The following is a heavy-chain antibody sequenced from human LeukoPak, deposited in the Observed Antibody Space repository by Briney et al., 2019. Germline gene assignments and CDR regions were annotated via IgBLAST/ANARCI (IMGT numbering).Heavy chain of an antibody. Sequence: GGSLRLSCAASGFTFSSYAMSWVRQAPGKGLEWVSAISGGGGSTYYSDSVKGRFTISRDNSKNTLYLQMNSLRAEDTAIYYCAKENWGYNWKYDSSGSGINYWGQGTLVTFSS. CDR3: AKENWGYNWKYDSSGSGINY. CDR1: GFTFSSYA. J-gene: IGHJ4*02. V-gene: IGHV3-23*01. CDR2: ISGGGGST. D-gene: IGHD3-22*01.